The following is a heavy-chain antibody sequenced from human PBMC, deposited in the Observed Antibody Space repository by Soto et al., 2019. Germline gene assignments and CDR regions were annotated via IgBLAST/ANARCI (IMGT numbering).Heavy chain of an antibody. J-gene: IGHJ6*03. CDR2: INHLGSI. V-gene: IGHV4-34*01. Sequence: PSETLSLTCVVSGGSLSDYFWSWIRQPPGMALEWIGEINHLGSISYNPSLKSRVTMSVDTSKNQFSLTLNSVTAADTATYYCARGGISHWAYFYYMDVWDRGTTVTVSS. CDR1: GGSLSDYF. CDR3: ARGGISHWAYFYYMDV. D-gene: IGHD2-21*01.